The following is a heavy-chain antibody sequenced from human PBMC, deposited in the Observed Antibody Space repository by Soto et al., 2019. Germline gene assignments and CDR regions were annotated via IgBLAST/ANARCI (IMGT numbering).Heavy chain of an antibody. J-gene: IGHJ4*02. D-gene: IGHD2-15*01. CDR1: GGNCRSYA. CDR2: ISGSGGST. CDR3: ARAPGGYCSGGSCPGAY. V-gene: IGHV3-23*01. Sequence: SCAAAGGNCRSYARSWVRQTKEKGLEWVSAISGSGGSTYYADSVKGRFTISRHNSKNTLYLQMNSLRAEDTAVYYCARAPGGYCSGGSCPGAYWGQGVLVTVS.